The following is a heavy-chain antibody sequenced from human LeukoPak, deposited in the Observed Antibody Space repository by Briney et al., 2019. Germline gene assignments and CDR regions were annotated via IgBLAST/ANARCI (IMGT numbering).Heavy chain of an antibody. J-gene: IGHJ4*02. D-gene: IGHD6-6*01. CDR2: INPNSGGT. CDR3: ARRSIAALRFDY. Sequence: ASVKVSCKASGYTFTGYFMHWVRQAPGQGLEWMGWINPNSGGTNYAQKFQGRVTMTRDTSISTAYMELSRLRSDDTAVYYCARRSIAALRFDYWGQGTLVTVSS. CDR1: GYTFTGYF. V-gene: IGHV1-2*02.